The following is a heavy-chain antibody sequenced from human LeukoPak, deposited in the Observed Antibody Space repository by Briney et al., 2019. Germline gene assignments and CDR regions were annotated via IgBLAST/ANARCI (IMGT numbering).Heavy chain of an antibody. CDR2: IYYCGST. CDR3: ARKGYYDILTGPMNNWFDP. CDR1: GGSISRYY. J-gene: IGHJ5*02. D-gene: IGHD3-9*01. V-gene: IGHV4-59*01. Sequence: SETLSLTCTVSGGSISRYYWSWIRQPPGKGLEWIGYIYYCGSTNYNPSLKSRVTISVDTSKNQFSLKLSSVTAADTAVYYCARKGYYDILTGPMNNWFDPWGQGTLVTAAS.